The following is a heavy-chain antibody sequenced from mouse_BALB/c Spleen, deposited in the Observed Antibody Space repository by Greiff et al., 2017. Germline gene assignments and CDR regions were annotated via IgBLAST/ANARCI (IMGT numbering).Heavy chain of an antibody. D-gene: IGHD1-1*01. CDR2: INPYNDGT. Sequence: VQLKESGPELVKPGASVKMSCKASGYTFTSYVMHWVKQKPGQGLEWIGYINPYNDGTKYNEKFKGKATLTSDKSSSTTYMELSGLTSEDSAVYDGARYCPGSSRDDWGQGTTLTVSS. V-gene: IGHV1-14*01. CDR1: GYTFTSYV. CDR3: ARYCPGSSRDD. J-gene: IGHJ2*01.